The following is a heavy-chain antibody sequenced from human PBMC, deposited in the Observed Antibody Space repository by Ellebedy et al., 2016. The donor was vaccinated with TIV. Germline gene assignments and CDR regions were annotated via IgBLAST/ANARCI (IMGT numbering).Heavy chain of an antibody. D-gene: IGHD3-10*01. V-gene: IGHV3-30*04. CDR2: ISNDVRNK. CDR1: GFTFSSYA. CDR3: ARDLSPTGLRGYFHY. J-gene: IGHJ1*01. Sequence: PGGSLRLSCAASGFTFSSYAMHWVRQAPGKGLEWVALISNDVRNKYYVDSVKGRFTISSDNFQNTLYLQMDSLRAEDTAVYYCARDLSPTGLRGYFHYWGQGTLVTVSS.